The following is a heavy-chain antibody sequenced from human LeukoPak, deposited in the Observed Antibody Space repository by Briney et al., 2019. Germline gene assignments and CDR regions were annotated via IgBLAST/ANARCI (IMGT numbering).Heavy chain of an antibody. D-gene: IGHD1-26*01. J-gene: IGHJ2*01. Sequence: SETLSLTCTVSGGSIRSYYWGWIRQPPGKGLEWIGSISYSGSTYNNPSLKSRVTISVDTSKNQFSLKLSSVTAPDTAVYYCARRVYSGSYNWYFDLWGRGTLVTVS. CDR1: GGSIRSYY. CDR2: ISYSGST. CDR3: ARRVYSGSYNWYFDL. V-gene: IGHV4-39*01.